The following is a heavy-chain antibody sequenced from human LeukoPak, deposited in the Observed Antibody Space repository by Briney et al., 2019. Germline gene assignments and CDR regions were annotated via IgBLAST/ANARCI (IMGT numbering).Heavy chain of an antibody. Sequence: GGSLRLSCAASGFTFSSYSMNWVRQAPGKGLEWVSSISSSSSYIYYADSVKGRFTISRDNAKNSLYLQMNSLRAEDTAMYYCARVSVDTAMVTPSGFDYWGQGTLVTVSS. J-gene: IGHJ4*02. D-gene: IGHD5-18*01. CDR2: ISSSSSYI. V-gene: IGHV3-21*01. CDR3: ARVSVDTAMVTPSGFDY. CDR1: GFTFSSYS.